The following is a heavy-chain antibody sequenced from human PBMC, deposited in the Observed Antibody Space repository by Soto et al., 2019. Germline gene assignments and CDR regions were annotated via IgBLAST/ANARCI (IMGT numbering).Heavy chain of an antibody. J-gene: IGHJ4*02. CDR2: INAGNGNT. CDR3: ARGLMVYAIGY. D-gene: IGHD2-8*01. Sequence: ASGKVSCKASGYNLSSYAMHWVPQAPGQRLEWMGWINAGNGNTKYSQKFQGRVTITRDTSASTAYMELSSLRSEDTAVYYCARGLMVYAIGYWGQGTLVTVSS. V-gene: IGHV1-3*01. CDR1: GYNLSSYA.